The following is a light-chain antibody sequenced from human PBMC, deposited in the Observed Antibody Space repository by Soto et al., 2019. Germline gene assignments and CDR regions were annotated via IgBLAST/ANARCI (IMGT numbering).Light chain of an antibody. V-gene: IGKV1-5*03. CDR3: QQYNDYSA. CDR2: QGS. J-gene: IGKJ1*01. CDR1: QSISGW. Sequence: DIPMTQSPSTLSASVGDRVTITCRASQSISGWLAWYQQKPGKAPNLLIYQGSSLESGGPPRFSGSGSGAEFTLTISSLQPDDFATYYCQQYNDYSAFGQGTKVEIK.